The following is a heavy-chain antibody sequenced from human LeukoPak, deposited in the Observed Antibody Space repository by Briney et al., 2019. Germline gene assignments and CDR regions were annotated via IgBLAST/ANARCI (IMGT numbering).Heavy chain of an antibody. D-gene: IGHD4-17*01. CDR1: GYTFTSYA. CDR3: ARGYTKDMTSVTHFDY. CDR2: INTNTGNP. J-gene: IGHJ4*02. Sequence: ASVEVSCKASGYTFTSYAMNWVRQAPGQGLEWMGWINTNTGNPTYAQGFTGRFVFSLDTSVSTAYLETSSLKAEDTAVYYCARGYTKDMTSVTHFDYWGQGTLVTVSS. V-gene: IGHV7-4-1*02.